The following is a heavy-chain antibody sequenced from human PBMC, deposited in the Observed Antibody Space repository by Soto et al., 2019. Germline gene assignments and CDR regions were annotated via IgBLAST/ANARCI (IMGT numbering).Heavy chain of an antibody. CDR1: GFTFSSYS. Sequence: EVPLVESGGGLVQPGGSLRLSCAASGFTFSSYSMNWVRQAPGKGLEWVSYISSSSSTIYYADSVKGRFTISRDNATNSLCRQMNSLRDEDTAVYYCARERGTITWFDPWGQGTLVTVSS. V-gene: IGHV3-48*02. CDR3: ARERGTITWFDP. J-gene: IGHJ5*02. D-gene: IGHD1-1*01. CDR2: ISSSSSTI.